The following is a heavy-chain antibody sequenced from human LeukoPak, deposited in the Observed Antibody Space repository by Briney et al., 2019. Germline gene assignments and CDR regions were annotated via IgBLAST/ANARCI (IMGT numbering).Heavy chain of an antibody. J-gene: IGHJ4*02. CDR1: GFTFSDYY. CDR3: AKGNGYSSSFDDY. D-gene: IGHD6-6*01. Sequence: GGSLRLSCAASGFTFSDYYMSWIRQAPGKGLEWVSYISSSGSIIYYADSVKGRFTISRDNAKNSLYLQMNSLRAEDTAVYYCAKGNGYSSSFDDYWGQGTLVTVSS. V-gene: IGHV3-11*01. CDR2: ISSSGSII.